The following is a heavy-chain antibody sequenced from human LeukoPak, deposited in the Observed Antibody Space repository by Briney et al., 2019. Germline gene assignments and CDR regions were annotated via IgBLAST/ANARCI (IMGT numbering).Heavy chain of an antibody. J-gene: IGHJ4*02. CDR3: AKDREGLSSGYDLEYSDY. V-gene: IGHV3-23*01. CDR2: ISGGGTT. D-gene: IGHD5-12*01. CDR1: GFTFSSYA. Sequence: PGGSLRLSCAASGFTFSSYAMNWGRQAPGKGLEWVSAISGGGTTYYADSVKGRFTISRDNSKNTLFLQMNGLRAEDTAVYYCAKDREGLSSGYDLEYSDYWGQGTLVTVSS.